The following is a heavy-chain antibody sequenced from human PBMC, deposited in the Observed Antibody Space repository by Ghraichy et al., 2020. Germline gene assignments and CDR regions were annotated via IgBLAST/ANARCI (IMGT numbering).Heavy chain of an antibody. V-gene: IGHV3-23*01. D-gene: IGHD2-21*01. CDR3: ATESADDWRAKGPFDY. CDR2: ISSSGIST. CDR1: GFTFNSYA. Sequence: GGSLRLSCAGSGFTFNSYAMSWVRQAPGKGLEWVSGISSSGISTYYAASVKGRFTISRDSSKNTVFLQMNSLSAEDTAVYYCATESADDWRAKGPFDYWGQGTLVTVSS. J-gene: IGHJ4*02.